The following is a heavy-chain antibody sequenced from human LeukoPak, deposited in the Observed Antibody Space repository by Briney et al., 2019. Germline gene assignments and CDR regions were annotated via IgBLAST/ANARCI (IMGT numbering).Heavy chain of an antibody. CDR3: AKSGDCSSTSCYPHNWFDP. J-gene: IGHJ5*02. CDR2: ISGSGGST. CDR1: GFTFSSYA. D-gene: IGHD2-2*01. V-gene: IGHV3-23*01. Sequence: GGSLRLSCAASGFTFSSYAMSWVRQAPGKGLEWVSAISGSGGSTYYADSVKGRFTISRDNSKNTLYLQMDSLRAEDTAVYYCAKSGDCSSTSCYPHNWFDPWGQGTLFTVSS.